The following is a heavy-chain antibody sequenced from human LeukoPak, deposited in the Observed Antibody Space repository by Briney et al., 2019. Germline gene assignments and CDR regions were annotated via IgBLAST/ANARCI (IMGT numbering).Heavy chain of an antibody. CDR3: ARHGPLIRFRGAATAYYYYYMDV. CDR1: GGSFSGYY. Sequence: SETLSLTCAVYGGSFSGYYWSWIRQPPGKGLEWIGEINHSGSTNYDPSLKSRVTISVDTSKNQFSLKLSSVTAADTAVYYRARHGPLIRFRGAATAYYYYYMDVWGKGTTVTISS. D-gene: IGHD1-26*01. CDR2: INHSGST. V-gene: IGHV4-34*01. J-gene: IGHJ6*03.